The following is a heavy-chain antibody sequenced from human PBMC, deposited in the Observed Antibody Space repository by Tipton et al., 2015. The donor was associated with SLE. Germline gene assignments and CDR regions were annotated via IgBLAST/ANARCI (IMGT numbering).Heavy chain of an antibody. J-gene: IGHJ6*03. D-gene: IGHD2-15*01. CDR2: VHHSGTT. Sequence: TLSLTCTVSGASITSLNWWTWVRQPPGKGLEWIGEVHHSGTTNYNPSLQSRVTLSVDMSKNQFSLRLSSVTAADTGVYYCVKSVVVVSPRDYYYYVDVWGKGTTVTVSS. CDR1: GASITSLNW. CDR3: VKSVVVVSPRDYYYYVDV. V-gene: IGHV4-4*02.